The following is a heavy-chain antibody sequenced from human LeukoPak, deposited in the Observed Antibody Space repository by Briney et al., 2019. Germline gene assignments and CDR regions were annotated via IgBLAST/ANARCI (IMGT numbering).Heavy chain of an antibody. CDR2: ISLTTTTV. V-gene: IGHV3-48*01. Sequence: GGSLRLSCAASGFTFSSSYSMNWVRQAPGKGLEWVAHISLTTTTVFYADSVKGRFTMSRDNAKNSLFLQMNSLRAEDMAVYYCARDGDWAFDYWGQGTLVTVSS. D-gene: IGHD2-21*02. CDR1: GFTFSSSYS. CDR3: ARDGDWAFDY. J-gene: IGHJ4*02.